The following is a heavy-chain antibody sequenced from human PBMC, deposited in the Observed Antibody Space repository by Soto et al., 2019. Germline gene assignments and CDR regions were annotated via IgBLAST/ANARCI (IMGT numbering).Heavy chain of an antibody. J-gene: IGHJ4*02. CDR3: ARGGQWLVHGIDN. CDR2: VNPNSGNT. D-gene: IGHD6-19*01. V-gene: IGHV1-8*01. Sequence: QVQLVQSGAEVRKPGASVKVSCKASGYTFASYDINWVRQATGQGLEWMGWVNPNSGNTGYAQNFQGRGTMTRNTSISTAYMELSSLRSEDTAVYYCARGGQWLVHGIDNWGQGTLVTVSS. CDR1: GYTFASYD.